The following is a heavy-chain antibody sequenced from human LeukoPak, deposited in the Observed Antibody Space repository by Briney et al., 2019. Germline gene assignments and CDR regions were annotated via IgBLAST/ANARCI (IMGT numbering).Heavy chain of an antibody. Sequence: GGSLRLSCAASGFTFSDYLMHWVRQAPGKGLVWVSRIDTDLSRTSYADSVKGRFTISRDDAKNTLFLQMDSLRAEDTAVYYCVRSIVAVSGVPGYWGQGALVTASS. CDR1: GFTFSDYL. J-gene: IGHJ4*02. CDR2: IDTDLSRT. V-gene: IGHV3-74*01. CDR3: VRSIVAVSGVPGY. D-gene: IGHD2-21*01.